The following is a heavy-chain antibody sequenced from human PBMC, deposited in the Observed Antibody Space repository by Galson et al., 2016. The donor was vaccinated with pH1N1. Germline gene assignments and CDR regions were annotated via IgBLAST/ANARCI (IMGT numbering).Heavy chain of an antibody. CDR1: GFTFSSYD. CDR3: AKKMGFGDLLYNFDY. J-gene: IGHJ4*02. CDR2: IRYDGSNNDGSNE. Sequence: SLRLSCAASGFTFSSYDMHWVRQAPGKGLEWVAFIRYDGSNNDGSNEYYIDSVKGRFTVSRDNSKNTLYLQMRSLRAEDTAVYYCAKKMGFGDLLYNFDYWGQGTLVTVSS. V-gene: IGHV3-30*02. D-gene: IGHD3-10*01.